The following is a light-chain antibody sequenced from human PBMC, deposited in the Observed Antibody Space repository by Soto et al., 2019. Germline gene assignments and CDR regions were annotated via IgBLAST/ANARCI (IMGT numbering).Light chain of an antibody. V-gene: IGKV3D-20*02. CDR3: QQRNNWLT. Sequence: PGERVTLSCRASQSISTSYLTWYQQKPGQAPRLLIYGASTRATSIPARFSGSGSGTDFTLTISSLEPEDFAVYYCQQRNNWLTFGGGTKVDIK. CDR1: QSISTSY. CDR2: GAS. J-gene: IGKJ4*01.